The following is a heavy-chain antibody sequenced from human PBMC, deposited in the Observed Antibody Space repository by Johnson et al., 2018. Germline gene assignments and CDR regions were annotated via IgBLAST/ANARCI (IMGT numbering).Heavy chain of an antibody. Sequence: VQSGGSLRLSCAASGFTLSNYNMNWVRQAPGQGLEWVSYIRSSSSTISYADSVKGRFTISRDNAKNSLYLQMNSLRAEDTAVYYCARCWYSSVGWYLDVWGKGTTVTVSS. CDR3: ARCWYSSVGWYLDV. CDR2: IRSSSSTI. V-gene: IGHV3-48*01. CDR1: GFTLSNYN. J-gene: IGHJ6*03. D-gene: IGHD6-25*01.